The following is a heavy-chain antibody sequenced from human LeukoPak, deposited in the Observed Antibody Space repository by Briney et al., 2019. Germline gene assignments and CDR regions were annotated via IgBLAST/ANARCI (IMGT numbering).Heavy chain of an antibody. CDR1: GYTFTTYD. J-gene: IGHJ5*02. CDR2: MNPNSGNT. Sequence: EASVKVSCKASGYTFTTYDINWVRQATGQGLEWMGWMNPNSGNTGYAQKLQGRVTMTRNTSISTAYMELSSLRSEDTAVYYCARMSYYDSSGDNWFDPWGQGTLVTVSS. CDR3: ARMSYYDSSGDNWFDP. D-gene: IGHD3-22*01. V-gene: IGHV1-8*01.